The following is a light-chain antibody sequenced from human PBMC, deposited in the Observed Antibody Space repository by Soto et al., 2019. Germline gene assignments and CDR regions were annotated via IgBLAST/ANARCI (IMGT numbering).Light chain of an antibody. Sequence: DIQMTQSPSTLSASVGDRVTITCRAGHSIRKYLTWYQQKPGRVPNLLIYDASVVQSGVPSRFSGGGFGTEFTLTISSLQPDDFATYYCLQYSIFPFTFGPGTKVDVK. V-gene: IGKV1-5*01. CDR1: HSIRKY. CDR3: LQYSIFPFT. J-gene: IGKJ3*01. CDR2: DAS.